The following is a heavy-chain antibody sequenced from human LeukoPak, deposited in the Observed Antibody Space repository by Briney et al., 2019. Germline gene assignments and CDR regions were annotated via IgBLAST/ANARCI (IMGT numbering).Heavy chain of an antibody. CDR2: INQDGSEK. CDR3: ARGMATIFYYFDY. D-gene: IGHD5-24*01. J-gene: IGHJ4*02. V-gene: IGHV3-7*01. CDR1: GFTFSSYW. Sequence: GGTLRLSCAASGFTFSSYWMNWVRQAPGKGLERVANINQDGSEKYYVDSVQGRLTISRDNAKNSLYLQMNSRRAEDTAVYYCARGMATIFYYFDYWGQGTLVTVSS.